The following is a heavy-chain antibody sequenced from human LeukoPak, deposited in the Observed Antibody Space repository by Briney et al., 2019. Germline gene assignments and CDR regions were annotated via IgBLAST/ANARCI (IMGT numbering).Heavy chain of an antibody. CDR1: SYTFTNYA. J-gene: IGHJ6*03. CDR2: ISAYNGNT. CDR3: AREGSSPTYYDILTGLAPYYYYYYMDV. D-gene: IGHD3-9*01. Sequence: ASVKVSCKASSYTFTNYAFTWVRQAPGQGLEWMGWISAYNGNTNYAQKLQGRVTMTTDTSTSTAYMELRSLRSDDTAVYYCAREGSSPTYYDILTGLAPYYYYYYMDVWGKGTTVTVSS. V-gene: IGHV1-18*01.